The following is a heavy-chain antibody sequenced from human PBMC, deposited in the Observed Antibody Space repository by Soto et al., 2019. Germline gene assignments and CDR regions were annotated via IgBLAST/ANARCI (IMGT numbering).Heavy chain of an antibody. CDR2: IKEDGGEK. CDR1: GFTFSTYW. Sequence: EVQLVESGGGLVQPGGSLRLSCAASGFTFSTYWMSWVRQAPGKGLEWVANIKEDGGEKYYVDSVKGRFTISRDNAENSLYLQMNSLRAEDTAVYYCAITKGAVAFDIWGQGTMVTVSS. J-gene: IGHJ3*02. CDR3: AITKGAVAFDI. D-gene: IGHD3-16*01. V-gene: IGHV3-7*01.